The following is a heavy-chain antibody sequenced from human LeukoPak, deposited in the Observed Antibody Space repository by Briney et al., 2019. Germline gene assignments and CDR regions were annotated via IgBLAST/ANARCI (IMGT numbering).Heavy chain of an antibody. J-gene: IGHJ4*02. D-gene: IGHD2-8*01. CDR1: GGTFSSYA. Sequence: ASVKVSCKASGGTFSSYAISWVRQAPGQGLEWMGGIIPIFGTANYAQKFQGRVTITTDESTSTAYMELSSLRSEDTAVYYCARLNEDCTNGVCYDYWGQGTLVTVSS. V-gene: IGHV1-69*05. CDR3: ARLNEDCTNGVCYDY. CDR2: IIPIFGTA.